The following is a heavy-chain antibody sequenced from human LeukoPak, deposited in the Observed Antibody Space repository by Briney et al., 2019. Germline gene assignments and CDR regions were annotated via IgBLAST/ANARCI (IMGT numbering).Heavy chain of an antibody. D-gene: IGHD2-15*01. J-gene: IGHJ4*02. V-gene: IGHV3-23*01. CDR3: AKELAGGVVLVYFDY. CDR2: ISGSGGST. CDR1: GFTFRSYE. Sequence: GGSLRLSCAASGFTFRSYEMNWVRQAPGKGLEWVSAISGSGGSTYYADSVKGRFTISRDNSKNTLYLQMNSLRAEDTAVYYCAKELAGGVVLVYFDYWGQGTLVTVSS.